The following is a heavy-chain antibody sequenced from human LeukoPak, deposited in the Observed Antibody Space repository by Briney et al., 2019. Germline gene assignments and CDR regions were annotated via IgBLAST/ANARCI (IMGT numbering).Heavy chain of an antibody. J-gene: IGHJ4*02. V-gene: IGHV4-39*01. CDR1: GGSNSSSSYY. CDR2: IYYTGST. Sequence: KSSETLSLTCSVSGGSNSSSSYYWGWIRQPPGKGLEWIGGIYYTGSTYYYPSLKSRVTISVDTSKNQFSLKLSSVTAADTAVYYCASQLGDSNSWYYFDYWGQGTLVTVSS. CDR3: ASQLGDSNSWYYFDY. D-gene: IGHD6-13*01.